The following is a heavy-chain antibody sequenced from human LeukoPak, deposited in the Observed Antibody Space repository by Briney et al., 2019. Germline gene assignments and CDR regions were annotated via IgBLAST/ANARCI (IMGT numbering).Heavy chain of an antibody. D-gene: IGHD2-21*02. V-gene: IGHV4-34*01. CDR2: INHSGST. J-gene: IGHJ4*02. CDR3: ARGGVTWTFDY. Sequence: SETLSLTCAVYGGSFSGYYWSWIRQPPGKGLEWIGEINHSGSTNYNPSLKSRVTISVDTSKNQFSLKLSSVTAADTAVYYCARGGVTWTFDYWGQGTLVTVSS. CDR1: GGSFSGYY.